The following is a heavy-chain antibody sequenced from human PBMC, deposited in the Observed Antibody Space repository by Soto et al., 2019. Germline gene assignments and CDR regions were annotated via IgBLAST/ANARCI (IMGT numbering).Heavy chain of an antibody. CDR2: INHSGST. Sequence: QVQLQQWGAGLLKPSETLSLTCAVYGGSFSGYYWSWIRQPPGKGLEWIGEINHSGSTNYNPSLKSRVTISVDTSKNQFSLKLSSVTAADTAVYYCARSTWRYYDFWSGPDGGDWFDPWGQGTLVTVSS. CDR1: GGSFSGYY. D-gene: IGHD3-3*01. CDR3: ARSTWRYYDFWSGPDGGDWFDP. V-gene: IGHV4-34*01. J-gene: IGHJ5*02.